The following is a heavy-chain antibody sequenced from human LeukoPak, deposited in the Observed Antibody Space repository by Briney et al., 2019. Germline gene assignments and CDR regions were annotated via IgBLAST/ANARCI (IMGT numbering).Heavy chain of an antibody. CDR3: ARGSGRYVMVDW. V-gene: IGHV3-49*03. CDR1: GFPFGDFT. CDR2: IRSKVYGGAP. J-gene: IGHJ4*02. Sequence: PGGSLRLSCSASGFPFGDFTMSWFRQSPGQGLERVGFIRSKVYGGAPEHAASVAARFTISRDDSTSIAYLQMNSVRAEDTAVYYCARGSGRYVMVDWWGQGTLVTVSS. D-gene: IGHD6-19*01.